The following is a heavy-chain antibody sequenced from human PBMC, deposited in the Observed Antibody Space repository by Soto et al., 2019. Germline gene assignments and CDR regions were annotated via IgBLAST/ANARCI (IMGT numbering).Heavy chain of an antibody. J-gene: IGHJ4*02. CDR2: ISGSGGST. CDR3: AHRLSGNTGNWNYGAFDY. D-gene: IGHD1-7*01. CDR1: GFTFSSYA. V-gene: IGHV3-23*01. Sequence: GGSLRLSCAASGFTFSSYAMSWVRQAPGKGLEWVSAISGSGGSTYYADSVKSRLTITKDTSKNQVVLTMTNMDPVDTATYSCAHRLSGNTGNWNYGAFDYWGQGTLVTVFS.